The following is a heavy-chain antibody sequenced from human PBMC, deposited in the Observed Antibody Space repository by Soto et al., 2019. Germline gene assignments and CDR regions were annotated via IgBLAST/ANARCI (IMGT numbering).Heavy chain of an antibody. J-gene: IGHJ4*02. CDR1: GYTFTSHG. Sequence: ASVKVSCKASGYTFTSHGISWVRQAPGPGLEWMGWISGYNGNTKYAQTFQGRVTLTTDTSTSTAYMELRSLRSDDTAVYYCVRDPVDCSSNSCSEDYWGQGTLVTVSS. CDR2: ISGYNGNT. D-gene: IGHD2-2*01. CDR3: VRDPVDCSSNSCSEDY. V-gene: IGHV1-18*01.